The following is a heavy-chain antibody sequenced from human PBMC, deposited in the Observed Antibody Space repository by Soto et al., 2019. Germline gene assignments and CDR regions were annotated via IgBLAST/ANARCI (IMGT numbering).Heavy chain of an antibody. CDR1: GYSINSDYY. CDR3: AKKGYYPSGKINLFDS. J-gene: IGHJ4*02. D-gene: IGHD3-10*01. Sequence: ASETLSLTCAVSGYSINSDYYWGWIRQPPGEGLEWIGSVDHSGRTYYSPSLRSRLTIFIDTSKNQFSLRLTSVTAADTAMYFCAKKGYYPSGKINLFDSWGPGTLVTVS. V-gene: IGHV4-38-2*01. CDR2: VDHSGRT.